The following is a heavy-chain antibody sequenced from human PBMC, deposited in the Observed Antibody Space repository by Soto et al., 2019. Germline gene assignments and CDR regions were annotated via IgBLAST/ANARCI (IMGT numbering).Heavy chain of an antibody. Sequence: GGSLRLSCAASGFSVSSSYMNWVRQAPGKGLEWVSVIDSGGSTDHADSVKGRFAISRDDAKNSVYLQMNSLRAEDTAVYYCTREEGYWGGGYCFRSAFDLWGQGTVVTVSS. CDR1: GFSVSSSY. CDR3: TREEGYWGGGYCFRSAFDL. D-gene: IGHD2-15*01. CDR2: IDSGGST. V-gene: IGHV3-66*01. J-gene: IGHJ3*01.